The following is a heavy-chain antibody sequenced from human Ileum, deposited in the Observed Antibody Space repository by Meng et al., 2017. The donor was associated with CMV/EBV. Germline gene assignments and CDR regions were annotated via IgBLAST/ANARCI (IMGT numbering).Heavy chain of an antibody. D-gene: IGHD2-15*01. J-gene: IGHJ6*02. CDR3: ARDLYCSGGSCYSHGMDV. CDR1: GYTFTSYG. CDR2: ISAYNGNT. V-gene: IGHV1-18*01. Sequence: ASVKVSCKASGYTFTSYGISWVRQAPGQGLEWMGWISAYNGNTNYAQKLQGRVTMTTDTSTSTAYMELRSLRSDDTDVYYCARDLYCSGGSCYSHGMDVWGQGTTVTVSS.